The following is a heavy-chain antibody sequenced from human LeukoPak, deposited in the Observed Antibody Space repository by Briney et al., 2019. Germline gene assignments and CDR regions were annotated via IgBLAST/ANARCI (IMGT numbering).Heavy chain of an antibody. Sequence: KSSETLSLTCIVSGYSISSGYYWGWIRQSPGKGLEWIGSIYRSGSTYSNPSLSGRVTISVDTSKNQFSLQLSSVTAADTAVYYCARTGAGYYYYYMDVWGKGTTVTVSS. D-gene: IGHD1-26*01. CDR2: IYRSGST. CDR1: GYSISSGYY. V-gene: IGHV4-38-2*02. CDR3: ARTGAGYYYYYMDV. J-gene: IGHJ6*03.